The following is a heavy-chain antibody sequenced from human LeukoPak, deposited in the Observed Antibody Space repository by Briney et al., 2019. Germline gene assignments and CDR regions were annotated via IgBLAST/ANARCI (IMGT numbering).Heavy chain of an antibody. D-gene: IGHD5-24*01. Sequence: SETLSLTCAVYGGSFSGYYWSWIRQPAGKGLEWIGRIYTSGSTNYNPSLKSRVTMSVDTSKNQFSLKLSSVTAADTAVYYCARDRKDGYNFDYWGQGTLVTVSS. CDR2: IYTSGST. J-gene: IGHJ4*02. V-gene: IGHV4-4*07. CDR3: ARDRKDGYNFDY. CDR1: GGSFSGYY.